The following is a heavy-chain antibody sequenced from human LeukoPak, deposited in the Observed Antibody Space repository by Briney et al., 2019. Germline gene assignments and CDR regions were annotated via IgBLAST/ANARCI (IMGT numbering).Heavy chain of an antibody. CDR2: IHYSGST. D-gene: IGHD2-2*01. V-gene: IGHV4-59*01. J-gene: IGHJ4*02. CDR3: ARDVSPMYQYLFDY. Sequence: SETLSLTCTVSDASISGYYWSWIRQPPGKGLEWIGSIHYSGSTNYNPSLRSRVTISVDTSKNQLSLKLSSVTAADTAVYYCARDVSPMYQYLFDYWGQGTLVTVSS. CDR1: DASISGYY.